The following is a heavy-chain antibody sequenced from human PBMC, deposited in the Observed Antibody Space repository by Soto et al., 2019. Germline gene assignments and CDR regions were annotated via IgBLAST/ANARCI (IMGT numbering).Heavy chain of an antibody. J-gene: IGHJ3*02. CDR3: TRDGGIAAPSVNAFDI. CDR1: GFTFGDYA. Sequence: PGGSLRLSCTASGFTFGDYAMSWVRQAPGKGLEWVGVIRSKAYGGTTEYAASVKGRFTISRDDSKSIAYLQMNSLKTEDTAVYYCTRDGGIAAPSVNAFDIWGQGTMVTVSS. D-gene: IGHD6-13*01. V-gene: IGHV3-49*04. CDR2: IRSKAYGGTT.